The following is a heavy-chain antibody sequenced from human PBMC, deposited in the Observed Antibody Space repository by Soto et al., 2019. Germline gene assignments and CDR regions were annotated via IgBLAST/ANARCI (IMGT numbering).Heavy chain of an antibody. CDR2: INHSGST. D-gene: IGHD3-3*01. CDR3: ARGAYDFWSGYQETYYYYYGMDV. J-gene: IGHJ6*02. CDR1: GGSFSGYY. V-gene: IGHV4-34*01. Sequence: SETLSLTCAVYGGSFSGYYWSWIRQPPGKGLEWIGEINHSGSTNYNPSLKSRVTISVDTSKNQFSLKLSSVTAADTAVYYCARGAYDFWSGYQETYYYYYGMDVWGQGTTVT.